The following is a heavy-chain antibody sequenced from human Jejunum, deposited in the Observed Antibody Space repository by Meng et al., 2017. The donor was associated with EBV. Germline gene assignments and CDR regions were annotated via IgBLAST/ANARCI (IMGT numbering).Heavy chain of an antibody. CDR2: ISPNSGNT. Sequence: QVQLLVCGLKVPKAGASVKVSCTSYAYTFPSYAIHWVTQARVQGPEWMGWISPNSGNTGYAQKFKGRVTMSRDTSISTAYLELSSLRSEDTSVYYCARGVAAGFDYWGQGTLVTVSS. CDR3: ARGVAAGFDY. V-gene: IGHV1-8*02. J-gene: IGHJ4*02. CDR1: AYTFPSYA. D-gene: IGHD6-13*01.